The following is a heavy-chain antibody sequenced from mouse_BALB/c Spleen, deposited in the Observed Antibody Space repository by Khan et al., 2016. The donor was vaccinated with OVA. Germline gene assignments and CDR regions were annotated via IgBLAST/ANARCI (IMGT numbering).Heavy chain of an antibody. CDR1: GFTFSTYG. CDR3: ARLAYYYDSEGFAY. V-gene: IGHV5-6*01. D-gene: IGHD1-1*01. Sequence: QLQESGGDLVEPGGSLKLSCAASGFTFSTYGMSWVRQTPDKRLEWVATISTGGHYTYYPDSVRGRFTISRDNAKNTLYLQMTSLKSEDTAMFYCARLAYYYDSEGFAYWGQGTLVTVSA. J-gene: IGHJ3*01. CDR2: ISTGGHYT.